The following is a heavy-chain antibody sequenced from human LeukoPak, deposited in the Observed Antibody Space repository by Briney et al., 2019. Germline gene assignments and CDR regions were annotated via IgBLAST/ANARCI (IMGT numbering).Heavy chain of an antibody. J-gene: IGHJ5*02. CDR1: GGSISSYY. CDR2: IYYSGST. Sequence: SETLSLTCTVSGGSISSYYWSWVRQPPGKGLEWIGYIYYSGSTNYNPSLKSRVTISVDTSKNQFSLKLSSVTAADTAVYYCARQRGSWDNWFDPWGQGTLVTVSS. V-gene: IGHV4-59*08. CDR3: ARQRGSWDNWFDP. D-gene: IGHD6-13*01.